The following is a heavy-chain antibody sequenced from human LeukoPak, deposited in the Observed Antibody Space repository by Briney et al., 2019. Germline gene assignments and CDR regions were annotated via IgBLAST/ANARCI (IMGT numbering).Heavy chain of an antibody. CDR3: ARVGMDRITWSFAN. CDR1: GFTFSSSW. V-gene: IGHV3-74*01. D-gene: IGHD6-13*01. Sequence: PGGSLRLSCAASGFTFSSSWMHWVRQAPGRGLVYVSRINTDGSSTNYADSVKGRFTISRDNAENTVYLQMSSLRAEDTAVYYCARVGMDRITWSFANWGQGTLVTVST. CDR2: INTDGSST. J-gene: IGHJ4*02.